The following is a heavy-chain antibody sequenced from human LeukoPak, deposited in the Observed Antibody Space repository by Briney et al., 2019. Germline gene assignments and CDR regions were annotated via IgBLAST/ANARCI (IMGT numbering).Heavy chain of an antibody. J-gene: IGHJ4*02. V-gene: IGHV3-21*01. D-gene: IGHD3-10*01. Sequence: PGGSLRLSCAASGFTFSSYSMYWVRQAPGKGLEWVSSISSSSSYIYYADSVKGRFTISRDNAKNSLYLQMNSLRAEDTAVYYCAREPFYYYGSDSYYFDYWGQGTLVTVSS. CDR3: AREPFYYYGSDSYYFDY. CDR2: ISSSSSYI. CDR1: GFTFSSYS.